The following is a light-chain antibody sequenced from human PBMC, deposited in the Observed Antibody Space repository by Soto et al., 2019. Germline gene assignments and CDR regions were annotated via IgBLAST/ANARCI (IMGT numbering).Light chain of an antibody. CDR2: DAS. V-gene: IGKV3-11*01. J-gene: IGKJ5*01. CDR1: QSVSHY. CDR3: EQRSNWPPIT. Sequence: EIVLTQSPGTLSLSPGERATLSCRASQSVSHYLACYQQKPGQSPRLLIYDASNRATGIPARFSGSGSGTEFTLTISSLEPEDFAVYYCEQRSNWPPITFGQGTRLEIK.